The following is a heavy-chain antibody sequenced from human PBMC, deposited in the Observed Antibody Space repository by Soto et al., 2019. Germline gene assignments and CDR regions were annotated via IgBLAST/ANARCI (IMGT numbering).Heavy chain of an antibody. J-gene: IGHJ4*02. CDR1: GYTFTSYG. CDR3: ARVTRAIFGVGDYYFAY. Sequence: QVQLVQSGAEVKKPGASVKVSCKASGYTFTSYGISWLRQAPGTGLEWMGWISAYNGNTNYAQKLQGRVTMTTDTSTSTGDLELMSLRSDDTAVYYCARVTRAIFGVGDYYFAYGGQGTLVTVSS. CDR2: ISAYNGNT. V-gene: IGHV1-18*01. D-gene: IGHD3-3*01.